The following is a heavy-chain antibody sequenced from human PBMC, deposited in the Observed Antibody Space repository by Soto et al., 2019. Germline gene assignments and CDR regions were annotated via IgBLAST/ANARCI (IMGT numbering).Heavy chain of an antibody. CDR3: ARETTPREGIAARPEDTGYCYGMDV. Sequence: EVQLLESGGDLVQPGGSLRLSCVASGFTFGSRAMSWVRQAPGEGLEWVSTINDSGGDSKSADSVRGRFAISRDNSKNTPYVQMNSLRAEDTAVYYCARETTPREGIAARPEDTGYCYGMDVWGQGTTVTVSS. D-gene: IGHD6-6*01. CDR1: GFTFGSRA. CDR2: INDSGGDS. J-gene: IGHJ6*02. V-gene: IGHV3-23*01.